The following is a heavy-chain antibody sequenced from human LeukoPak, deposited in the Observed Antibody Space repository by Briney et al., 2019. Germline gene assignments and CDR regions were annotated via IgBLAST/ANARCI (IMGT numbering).Heavy chain of an antibody. J-gene: IGHJ4*02. CDR2: TSGPGGSR. V-gene: IGHV3-23*01. CDR1: GFTFSSYA. D-gene: IGHD6-6*01. Sequence: GGSLRLSCAASGFTFSSYAMSWVRQAPGKGLEWVSATSGPGGSRDYADSVKGRFTISRDNSKNTLYLQMNSLRAEDTAICYCAKKVGLVSAPLYYFDLWGQGTLVTVSS. CDR3: AKKVGLVSAPLYYFDL.